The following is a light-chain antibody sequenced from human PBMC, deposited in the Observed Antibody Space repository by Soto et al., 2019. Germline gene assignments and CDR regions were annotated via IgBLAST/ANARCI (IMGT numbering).Light chain of an antibody. J-gene: IGLJ1*01. CDR3: SSFTSSMTHV. Sequence: QSALTQPASVSGSPGQSITISCTGTSSDVGGYNSVSWYQVHPGRAPKLILYDVGARPSGVPYRFSGSKSGNTASLTISGLEAAHEADYFCSSFTSSMTHVFGSGTKVTVL. CDR1: SSDVGGYNS. CDR2: DVG. V-gene: IGLV2-14*03.